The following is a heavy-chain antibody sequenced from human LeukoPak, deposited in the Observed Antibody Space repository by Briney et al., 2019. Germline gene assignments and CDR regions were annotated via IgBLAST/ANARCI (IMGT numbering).Heavy chain of an antibody. CDR1: GFTFSSYA. J-gene: IGHJ4*02. CDR3: ARGDGYNFFDY. D-gene: IGHD5-24*01. Sequence: GGSLRLSCAASGFTFSSYAMSWVRQAPGKGLEWVSVFYVGGAAYYADSVKGRFTISRDNSENTLYLQMKSLRAEDTAVYYCARGDGYNFFDYWGQGTLVTVSS. V-gene: IGHV3-23*03. CDR2: FYVGGAA.